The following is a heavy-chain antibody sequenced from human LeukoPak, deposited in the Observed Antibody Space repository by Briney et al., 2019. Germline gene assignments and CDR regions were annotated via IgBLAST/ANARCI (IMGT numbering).Heavy chain of an antibody. CDR2: INHSGST. J-gene: IGHJ6*03. V-gene: IGHV4-34*01. D-gene: IGHD3-10*01. CDR3: ARDPLWFGEGPYYYYMDV. Sequence: SETLSLTCAVYGGSFSGYYWSWIRQPPGKGLEWIGEINHSGSTNYNPSLKSRVTISVDTSKNQFSPKLSSVTAADTAVYYCARDPLWFGEGPYYYYMDVWGKGTTVTVSS. CDR1: GGSFSGYY.